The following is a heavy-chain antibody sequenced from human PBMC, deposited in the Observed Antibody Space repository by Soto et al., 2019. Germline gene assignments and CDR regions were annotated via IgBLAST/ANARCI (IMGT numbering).Heavy chain of an antibody. CDR1: AYTFTSYG. V-gene: IGHV1-18*01. J-gene: IGHJ3*02. Sequence: GASVKVSCKASAYTFTSYGISWVRQAPGQGLEWMGWISAYNANTDYAQKLQGRVTMTTDTSTSTAYMELRSLRSDDTAVYYCARGSGKWDLPWAFDISGQGKMVTVSS. D-gene: IGHD1-26*01. CDR3: ARGSGKWDLPWAFDI. CDR2: ISAYNANT.